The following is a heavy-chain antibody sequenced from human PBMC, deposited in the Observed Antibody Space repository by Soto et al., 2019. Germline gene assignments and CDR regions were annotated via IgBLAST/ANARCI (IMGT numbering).Heavy chain of an antibody. D-gene: IGHD2-15*01. J-gene: IGHJ4*02. CDR3: EQSQIGGKATPTHFDF. CDR1: GFSLSTNGVG. Sequence: QITLKESGPTLVKPTQTLTLTCTFSGFSLSTNGVGVGWIRQPPGKAREWLGIIYWDDDKRYSPSLKSRLTITKDPSQNQLVFIMSNMDPVDTATYFCEQSQIGGKATPTHFDFWGQGTLVTVSS. V-gene: IGHV2-5*02. CDR2: IYWDDDK.